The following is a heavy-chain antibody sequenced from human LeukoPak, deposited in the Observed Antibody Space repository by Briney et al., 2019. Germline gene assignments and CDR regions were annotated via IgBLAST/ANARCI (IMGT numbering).Heavy chain of an antibody. CDR3: ARNRVETETGLYGMDV. V-gene: IGHV4-59*01. CDR1: GGSISSYY. J-gene: IGHJ6*02. Sequence: PSETLSLTCTVSGGSISSYYWSWIRQPPGKGLEWIGYIYYSGSTNYNPSLKSRVTISVDTSKNQFSLKLSSVTAADTAVYYCARNRVETETGLYGMDVWGQGTTVTVSS. D-gene: IGHD7-27*01. CDR2: IYYSGST.